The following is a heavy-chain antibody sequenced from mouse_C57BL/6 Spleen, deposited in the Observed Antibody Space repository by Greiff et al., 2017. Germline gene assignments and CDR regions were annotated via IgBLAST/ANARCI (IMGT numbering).Heavy chain of an antibody. J-gene: IGHJ4*01. V-gene: IGHV1-52*01. CDR3: ARSDFYAMDY. CDR2: IDPSDSET. D-gene: IGHD2-4*01. Sequence: QVQLQQPGAELVRPGSSVKLSCKASGYTFTSYWMHWVKQRPIQGLEWIGNIDPSDSETHYNQKFKDKATLTVDKSSSPAYMQLSSLTSEDTAVYYCARSDFYAMDYWGQGTSVTVSS. CDR1: GYTFTSYW.